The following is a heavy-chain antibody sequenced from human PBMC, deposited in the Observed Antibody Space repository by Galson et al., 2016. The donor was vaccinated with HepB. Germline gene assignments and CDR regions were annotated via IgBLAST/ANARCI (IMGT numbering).Heavy chain of an antibody. J-gene: IGHJ4*02. D-gene: IGHD6-13*01. CDR3: AKDKSGAVAGIGRLDH. V-gene: IGHV3-23*01. CDR2: ISGNSDTR. Sequence: SLRLSCAASGFTFGSYAMSWVRQAPGKGLEWVSVISGNSDTRYYADSVKGRLTISRGNSKNTLYLQMNNLRVEDTALYYCAKDKSGAVAGIGRLDHWGQGTLVSVSS. CDR1: GFTFGSYA.